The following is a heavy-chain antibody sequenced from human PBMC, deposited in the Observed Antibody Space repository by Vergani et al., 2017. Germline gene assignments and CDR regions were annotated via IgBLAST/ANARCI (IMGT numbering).Heavy chain of an antibody. J-gene: IGHJ6*02. D-gene: IGHD3-9*01. CDR3: ARGGQYYDILTGYYRRHYGMDV. Sequence: QVQLVESGGGLVKPGGSLRLSCAASGFTFSDYYMSWIRQAPGKGLEWVSYISSSSSYTNYADSVKGRFTISRDNAKNSLYLQMNSLRAEDTAVYYCARGGQYYDILTGYYRRHYGMDVWGQGTTVTVSS. V-gene: IGHV3-11*05. CDR2: ISSSSSYT. CDR1: GFTFSDYY.